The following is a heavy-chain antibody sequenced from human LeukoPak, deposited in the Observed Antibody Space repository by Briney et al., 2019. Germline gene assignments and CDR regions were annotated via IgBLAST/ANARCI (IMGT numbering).Heavy chain of an antibody. V-gene: IGHV3-74*01. J-gene: IGHJ4*02. CDR2: INDDGSST. CDR1: GFTFSNYW. CDR3: ARDRPHDY. Sequence: PPGGSLRLSCAASGFTFSNYWMHWVRQAPGKGLVWVSRINDDGSSTDCADSVKGRFTISRDNAKNALYLQMNSLRAEDTAVYYCARDRPHDYWGQGTLVTVSS.